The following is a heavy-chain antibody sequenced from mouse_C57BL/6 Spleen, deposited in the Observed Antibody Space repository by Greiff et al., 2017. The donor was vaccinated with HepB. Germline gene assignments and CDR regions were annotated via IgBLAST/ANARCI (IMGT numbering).Heavy chain of an antibody. D-gene: IGHD4-1*01. Sequence: EVKLQESGGGLVQPGGSMKLSCVASGFTFSNYWMNWVRQSPEKGLEWVAQIRLKSDNYATHYAESVKGRFTISRDDSKSSVYLQMNNLRAEDTGIYYCTTSNFFAYWGQGTLVTVSA. CDR1: GFTFSNYW. CDR3: TTSNFFAY. J-gene: IGHJ3*01. CDR2: IRLKSDNYAT. V-gene: IGHV6-3*01.